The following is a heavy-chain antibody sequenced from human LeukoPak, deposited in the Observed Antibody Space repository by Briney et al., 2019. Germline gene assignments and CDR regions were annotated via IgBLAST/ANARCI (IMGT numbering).Heavy chain of an antibody. CDR1: GGSISSYY. Sequence: SETLSLTCTVSGGSISSYYWSWIRQPPGKGLEWIGYIYYSGSTNYNPSFKSRVTISVATSKNQFSLKLSSVTAADTAVYYCARGYYWYFDLWGRGTLVTVSS. J-gene: IGHJ2*01. V-gene: IGHV4-59*01. CDR2: IYYSGST. CDR3: ARGYYWYFDL.